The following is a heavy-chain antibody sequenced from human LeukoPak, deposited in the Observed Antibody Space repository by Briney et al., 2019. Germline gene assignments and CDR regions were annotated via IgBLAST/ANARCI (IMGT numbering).Heavy chain of an antibody. CDR2: INSDGSST. Sequence: WGSVSLSCAASGFTFSSYWMHWVRQAPGKGLVWVSRINSDGSSTSYGESVKGRFTISRDNAKNTLYLQMNSLRAEDTAVYYCARVITERFYHYGMDVWGQGT. V-gene: IGHV3-74*01. J-gene: IGHJ6*01. D-gene: IGHD1-1*01. CDR3: ARVITERFYHYGMDV. CDR1: GFTFSSYW.